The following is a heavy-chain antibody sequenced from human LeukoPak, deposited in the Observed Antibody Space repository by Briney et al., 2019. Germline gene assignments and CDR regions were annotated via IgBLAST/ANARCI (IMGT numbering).Heavy chain of an antibody. V-gene: IGHV4-4*07. Sequence: SETLSLTCTVSGGSISSYYWSWIRQPAGKGLEWIGRIYTSGSTNYNPSLKSRVTISADTSENQFSLRLSSVTAADTAVYYCARGSLGREVSAFFKNWGQGILVTVSS. D-gene: IGHD5/OR15-5a*01. CDR2: IYTSGST. CDR3: ARGSLGREVSAFFKN. J-gene: IGHJ4*02. CDR1: GGSISSYY.